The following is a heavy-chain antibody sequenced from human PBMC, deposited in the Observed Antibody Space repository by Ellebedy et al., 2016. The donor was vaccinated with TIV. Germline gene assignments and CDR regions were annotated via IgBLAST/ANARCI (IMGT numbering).Heavy chain of an antibody. CDR1: GYSFTSYW. J-gene: IGHJ4*02. CDR2: IYPGDSDT. CDR3: ARQGARPLDY. V-gene: IGHV5-51*01. Sequence: ASVKVSCKGSGYSFTSYWIAWVRQMPGKGLEWMGIIYPGDSDTRYSPSFQGQVTISADKSISTAYLQWSSLRASDTAMYYCARQGARPLDYWGQGTLVTVSS.